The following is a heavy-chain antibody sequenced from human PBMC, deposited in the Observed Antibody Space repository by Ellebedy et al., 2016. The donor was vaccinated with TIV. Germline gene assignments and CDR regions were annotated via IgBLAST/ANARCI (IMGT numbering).Heavy chain of an antibody. CDR3: ARAGLYMITFGEFDGAFDI. Sequence: PGGSLRLSCAASGFTFSNSSMTWVRQAPGKGLEWVSSISSSSSYIYYADSVKGRFTISRDNAKNSLNLQMNSLRAEDTAVYYCARAGLYMITFGEFDGAFDIWGQGTKVTVSS. J-gene: IGHJ3*02. V-gene: IGHV3-21*06. CDR1: GFTFSNSS. CDR2: ISSSSSYI. D-gene: IGHD3-16*01.